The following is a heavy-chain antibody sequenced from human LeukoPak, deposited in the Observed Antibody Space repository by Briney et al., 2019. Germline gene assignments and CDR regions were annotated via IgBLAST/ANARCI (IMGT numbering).Heavy chain of an antibody. Sequence: GGSLRLSCAASGFDFSSNWMHWVRHAPGQGLVWVSRIKGDGISTNYADPVRGRFTISRDIAKNTLYLQMNSLRAEDTGVYYCAKDHYWSIDYWGRGTLVTVSS. V-gene: IGHV3-74*01. CDR1: GFDFSSNW. CDR3: AKDHYWSIDY. J-gene: IGHJ4*02. D-gene: IGHD3-3*01. CDR2: IKGDGIST.